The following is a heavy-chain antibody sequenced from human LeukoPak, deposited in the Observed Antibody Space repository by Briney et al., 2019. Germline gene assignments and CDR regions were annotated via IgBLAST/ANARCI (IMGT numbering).Heavy chain of an antibody. Sequence: GGSLRLSCAASGFTFSSYAMHWVRKAPGKGLEGVAVISYDGSNKYYADSVKGRFTISRDNSKNTLYLQMNSLRAEDTAVYYCARDRVGATDYFDYWGQGTLVTVSS. CDR1: GFTFSSYA. CDR2: ISYDGSNK. J-gene: IGHJ4*02. D-gene: IGHD1-26*01. V-gene: IGHV3-30-3*01. CDR3: ARDRVGATDYFDY.